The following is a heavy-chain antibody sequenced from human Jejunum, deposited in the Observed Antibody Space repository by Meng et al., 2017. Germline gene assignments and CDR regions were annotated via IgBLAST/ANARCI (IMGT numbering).Heavy chain of an antibody. J-gene: IGHJ4*02. CDR1: GGSISSDDYY. CDR3: ARERWEDYESRGFDS. Sequence: QVQLQESGPGLVKPSQILSLTCTVSGGSISSDDYYWSWLRQPPGKGLEWIGYIHYIGSAFYHPALKSRATVSVDTSKNQFSLELKSVTAADTALYYCARERWEDYESRGFDSWGQGTLVTVSS. CDR2: IHYIGSA. D-gene: IGHD3-22*01. V-gene: IGHV4-30-4*01.